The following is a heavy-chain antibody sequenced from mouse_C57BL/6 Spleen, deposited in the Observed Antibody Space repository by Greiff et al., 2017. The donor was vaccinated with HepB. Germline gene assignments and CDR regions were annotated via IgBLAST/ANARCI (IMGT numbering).Heavy chain of an antibody. V-gene: IGHV2-5*01. Sequence: VKLVESGPGLVQPSQSLSITCTVSGFSLTSYGVHWVRQSPGKGLEWLGVIWRGGSTDYNAAFMSRLSITKDNSKSQVFFKMNSLQADDTAIYYCAKYHPPWWFDVWGTGTTVTVSS. J-gene: IGHJ1*03. CDR3: AKYHPPWWFDV. CDR2: IWRGGST. CDR1: GFSLTSYG.